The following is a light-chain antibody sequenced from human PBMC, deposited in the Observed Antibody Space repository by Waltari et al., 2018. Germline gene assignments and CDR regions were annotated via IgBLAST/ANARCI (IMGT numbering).Light chain of an antibody. CDR1: EGVLFSSRNKNP. V-gene: IGKV4-1*01. CDR2: WAS. CDR3: QQYYDSPLT. J-gene: IGKJ4*01. Sequence: DIVMTQSPDSLAVSLGERATINCKSSEGVLFSSRNKNPLAWYQQKPGHPPKLLLYWASTRESGVPDRFSGSGSGTDFTLTISSLQAEDVAIYYCQQYYDSPLTFGGGTKVEIK.